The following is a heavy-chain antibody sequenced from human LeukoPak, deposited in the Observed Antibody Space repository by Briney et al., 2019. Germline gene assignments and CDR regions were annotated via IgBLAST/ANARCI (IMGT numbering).Heavy chain of an antibody. CDR2: TYYSGTT. CDR1: GASINSSTSY. Sequence: PSETLSLTCSVSGASINSSTSYWGWIRQPPGKGLEWIGNTYYSGTTYYSPSLRSRLTISVDASKSQFSLILSSVTAADTAVYYCARQGRASLKRRSFDYWGQGALVTVSS. CDR3: ARQGRASLKRRSFDY. J-gene: IGHJ4*02. V-gene: IGHV4-39*01. D-gene: IGHD6-13*01.